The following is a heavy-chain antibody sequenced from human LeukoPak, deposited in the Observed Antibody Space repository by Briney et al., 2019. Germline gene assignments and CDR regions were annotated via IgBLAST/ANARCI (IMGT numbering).Heavy chain of an antibody. Sequence: PGGSLRLSCAASGFTFSSYAMHWVRQAPGKGLEWVAVISYDGSNKYYADSVKGRFTISRDNSKNTLYLQTNSLRAEDTAVYYCARVGPDFWSGYYPPHYGMDVWGQGTTVTVSS. CDR1: GFTFSSYA. J-gene: IGHJ6*02. CDR3: ARVGPDFWSGYYPPHYGMDV. CDR2: ISYDGSNK. V-gene: IGHV3-30-3*01. D-gene: IGHD3-3*01.